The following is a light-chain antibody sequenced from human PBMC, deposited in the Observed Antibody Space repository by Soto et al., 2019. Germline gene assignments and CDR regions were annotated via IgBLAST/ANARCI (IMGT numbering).Light chain of an antibody. J-gene: IGLJ1*01. V-gene: IGLV2-14*01. CDR3: FSHRSGDSHV. CDR2: GVT. CDR1: SSDIGAYNY. Sequence: QSALAQPASVSGSPGQSITISCTGTSSDIGAYNYVPWYQQYPGKAPKLMIYGVTNRPSGVSNRFSGSKTGNTASLTISGLQAEDEADYYCFSHRSGDSHVFGTGTKVTVL.